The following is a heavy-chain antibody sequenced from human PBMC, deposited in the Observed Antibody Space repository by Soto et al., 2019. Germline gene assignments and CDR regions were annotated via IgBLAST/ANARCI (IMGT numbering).Heavy chain of an antibody. D-gene: IGHD3-10*01. CDR1: GGTFSSYA. CDR2: IIPIFGTA. CDR3: ARVRVTLVPGYYFDY. Sequence: VASVKVACKASGGTFSSYAISWVRQAPGQGLEWMGGIIPIFGTANYAQKFQGRVTITADESTSTAYMELSSLRSEDTAVYYCARVRVTLVPGYYFDYWGQAPLVTVSS. J-gene: IGHJ4*02. V-gene: IGHV1-69*13.